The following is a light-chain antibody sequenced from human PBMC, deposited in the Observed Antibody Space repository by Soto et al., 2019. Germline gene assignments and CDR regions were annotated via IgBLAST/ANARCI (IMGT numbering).Light chain of an antibody. CDR3: QQYNNWPIT. J-gene: IGKJ5*01. V-gene: IGKV3-15*01. CDR2: GAS. Sequence: EIVITQSPATLSVSPGERATLSGRASQSVSSNLAWYQQKPGQAPRLLIYGASTRATGVPARFTGSGSGTEFTLTFSSLQSEDFAVYYCQQYNNWPITFGQGTRLEIK. CDR1: QSVSSN.